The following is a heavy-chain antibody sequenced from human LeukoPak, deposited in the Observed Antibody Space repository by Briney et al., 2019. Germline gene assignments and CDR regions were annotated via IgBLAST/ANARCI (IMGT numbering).Heavy chain of an antibody. J-gene: IGHJ3*02. V-gene: IGHV1-69*13. CDR2: IIPIFGTA. CDR1: GGTFSSYA. CDR3: ASLAASRLYDSSGLDI. Sequence: SVKVSCKASGGTFSSYAISWVRQAPGQGLEWMGGIIPIFGTANYAQKFQGRVTITADESTSTAYMELSSLRSEDTAVYYCASLAASRLYDSSGLDIWGQGTMVTVSS. D-gene: IGHD3-22*01.